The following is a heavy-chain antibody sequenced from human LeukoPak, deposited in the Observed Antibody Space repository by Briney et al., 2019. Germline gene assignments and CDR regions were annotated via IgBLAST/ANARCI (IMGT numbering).Heavy chain of an antibody. CDR1: GFNVSSNY. D-gene: IGHD2-15*01. CDR3: ARVPGGGYCSGGSCYPPYYTDY. Sequence: GGPLRLSCAASGFNVSSNYMTWVRQAPGKGLEWVSYISSSSSTIYYADSVKGRFTISRDNAKNSLYLQMNSLRAEDTAVYYCARVPGGGYCSGGSCYPPYYTDYWGQGTLVTVSS. J-gene: IGHJ4*02. V-gene: IGHV3-48*01. CDR2: ISSSSSTI.